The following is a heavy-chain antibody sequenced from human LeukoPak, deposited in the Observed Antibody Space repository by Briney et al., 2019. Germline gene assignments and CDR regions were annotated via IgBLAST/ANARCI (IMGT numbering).Heavy chain of an antibody. CDR2: ISGSSGSA. CDR3: AKAAAGSYDILTGYYTRISDY. V-gene: IGHV3-23*01. J-gene: IGHJ4*02. CDR1: GFTFSNYA. D-gene: IGHD3-9*01. Sequence: TGGSLRLSCAASGFTFSNYAMSWVRQAPGKGLEWVSAISGSSGSAYYANSVKGRFTISRDNSKNTLYLQMNSLRAEDTAVYYCAKAAAGSYDILTGYYTRISDYWGQGTLVTVSS.